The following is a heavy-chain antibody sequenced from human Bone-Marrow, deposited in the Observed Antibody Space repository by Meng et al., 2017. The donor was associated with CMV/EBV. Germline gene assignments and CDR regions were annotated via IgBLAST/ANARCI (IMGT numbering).Heavy chain of an antibody. J-gene: IGHJ4*02. CDR2: ISSSSSYI. CDR1: GFTFSSYS. CDR3: AKDGATLLEWLPD. Sequence: GESLKISCAASGFTFSSYSMNWVRQAPGKGLEWVSSISSSSSYIYYADSVKGRFTTSRDNSMNTLYLQMNSLRAEDTAVYYCAKDGATLLEWLPDWGQGTLVTVSS. V-gene: IGHV3-21*04. D-gene: IGHD3-3*01.